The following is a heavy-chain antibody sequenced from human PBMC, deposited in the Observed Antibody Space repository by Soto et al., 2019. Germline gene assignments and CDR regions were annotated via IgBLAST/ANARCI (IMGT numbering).Heavy chain of an antibody. V-gene: IGHV4-31*03. CDR2: IYYSGST. CDR3: AISSGYEDWCDP. J-gene: IGHJ5*02. Sequence: QVQLQESGPGLVKPSQTLSLTCTVSGGSISSGGYYWSWIRQHPGKGLEWIGYIYYSGSTYYNPSLKCRVTISVDTSKKQSSLKLRSVAAADTAGYECAISSGYEDWCDPWGQGTLVTVSS. CDR1: GGSISSGGYY. D-gene: IGHD3-22*01.